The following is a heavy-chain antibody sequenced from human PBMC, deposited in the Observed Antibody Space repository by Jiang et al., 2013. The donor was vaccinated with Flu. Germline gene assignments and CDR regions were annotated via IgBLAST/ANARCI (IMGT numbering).Heavy chain of an antibody. Sequence: AEVKKPGASVKVSCKASGYTFTGYYMHWVRQAPGQGLEWMGWINPNSGGTNYAQKFQGWVTMTRDTSISTAYMELSRLRSDDTAVYYCARDGAYTDSSGWYLSNWFDPWGQGTLVTVSS. V-gene: IGHV1-2*04. CDR1: GYTFTGYY. D-gene: IGHD6-19*01. CDR2: INPNSGGT. J-gene: IGHJ5*02. CDR3: ARDGAYTDSSGWYLSNWFDP.